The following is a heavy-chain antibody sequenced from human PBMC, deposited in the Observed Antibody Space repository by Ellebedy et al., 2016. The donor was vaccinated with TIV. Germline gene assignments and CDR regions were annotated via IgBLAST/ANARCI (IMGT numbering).Heavy chain of an antibody. D-gene: IGHD3-3*01. CDR3: AKNSLPSAIFGVVIKISDNAMDV. CDR2: IIPIFGSA. V-gene: IGHV1-69*13. J-gene: IGHJ6*02. Sequence: SVKVSCXASGYTFTNYGISWVRQAPGQGLEWMGGIIPIFGSANYAQRFQGRLTITADESTSTAYLELSSLRSEDTAVYYCAKNSLPSAIFGVVIKISDNAMDVWGQGTTVTVSS. CDR1: GYTFTNYG.